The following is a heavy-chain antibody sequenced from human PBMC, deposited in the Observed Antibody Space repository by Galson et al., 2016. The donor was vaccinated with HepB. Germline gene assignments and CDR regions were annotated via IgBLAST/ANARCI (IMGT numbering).Heavy chain of an antibody. D-gene: IGHD4-11*01. CDR1: GGSFSGYY. J-gene: IGHJ6*02. CDR3: ARVMTTVRRRFGRTLTSYAMDV. CDR2: INHSGST. V-gene: IGHV4-34*01. Sequence: ETLSLTCAVYGGSFSGYYWSWIRQSPGKGLEWIGEINHSGSTNYNPSLNNQVTISIVASKNQFSLKMNAVTAADTAVYYCARVMTTVRRRFGRTLTSYAMDVWGQGTTVTFSS.